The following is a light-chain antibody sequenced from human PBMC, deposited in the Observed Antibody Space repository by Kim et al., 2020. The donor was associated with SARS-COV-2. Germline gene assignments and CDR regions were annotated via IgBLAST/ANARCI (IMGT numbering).Light chain of an antibody. V-gene: IGLV1-44*01. CDR2: SNS. Sequence: GQRVTISCSGSSSNIGSNTVNWFQQHPRTAPQLLIFSNSHRPSGVPDRFSGSRSGTSASLAISGLQSEDEADYYCAVWDDSLNGPVFGGGTQLTVL. CDR1: SSNIGSNT. J-gene: IGLJ3*02. CDR3: AVWDDSLNGPV.